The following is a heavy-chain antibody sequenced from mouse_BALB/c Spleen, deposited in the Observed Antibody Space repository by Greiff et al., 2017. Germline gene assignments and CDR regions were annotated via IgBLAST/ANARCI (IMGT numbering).Heavy chain of an antibody. CDR2: IYPGSGST. D-gene: IGHD1-1*01. Sequence: LQQPGSELVRPGASVKLSCKASGYTFTSYWMHWVKQRPGQGLEWIGNIYPGSGSTNYDEKFKSKATLTVDTSSSTAYMQLSSLTSEDSAVYYCTTNYYGSSPGWFADWGQGTLVTVSA. CDR3: TTNYYGSSPGWFAD. CDR1: GYTFTSYW. J-gene: IGHJ3*01. V-gene: IGHV1S22*01.